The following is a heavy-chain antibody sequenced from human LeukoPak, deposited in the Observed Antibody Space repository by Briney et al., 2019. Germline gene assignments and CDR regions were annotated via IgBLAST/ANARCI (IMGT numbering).Heavy chain of an antibody. CDR3: ARVGPGTQAMGPFDY. D-gene: IGHD5-18*01. Sequence: GESLKISRKASEYSFINYWIGWVRQMPGKGLEWMGWINTNTGNPTYAQGFTGRFVFSLDTSVSTAYLQISSLKAEDSAVYYCARVGPGTQAMGPFDYWGQGTLVTVSS. J-gene: IGHJ4*02. CDR2: INTNTGNP. CDR1: EYSFINYW. V-gene: IGHV7-4-1*02.